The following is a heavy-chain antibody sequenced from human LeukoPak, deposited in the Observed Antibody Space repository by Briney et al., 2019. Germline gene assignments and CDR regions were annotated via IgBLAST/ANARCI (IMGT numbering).Heavy chain of an antibody. CDR1: GGSINTSNW. Sequence: SETLSLTCVVSGGSINTSNWWSWVRQPPGKGLEWIGEIYHSGSSNYNPSLKSRVTISIDKSKNQFSLKLSSVTAADTAVYYCTRVSSNLYYFDCWGQGSLVTVSS. CDR3: TRVSSNLYYFDC. CDR2: IYHSGSS. D-gene: IGHD3-16*01. V-gene: IGHV4-4*02. J-gene: IGHJ4*02.